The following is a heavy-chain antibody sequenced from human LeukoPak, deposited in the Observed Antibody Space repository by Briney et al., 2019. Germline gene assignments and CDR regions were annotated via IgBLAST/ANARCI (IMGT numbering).Heavy chain of an antibody. V-gene: IGHV3-21*01. CDR3: ARGGEEYQLLYNYYYYYMDV. Sequence: GGYLRLSCAASGFTFSSYSMNGVRQAPVKGLEWVSSISSSRSYIYYADSVKGRFTISRDNAKNSLYLQMNSLRAEDTAVYYCARGGEEYQLLYNYYYYYMDVWGKRTTVTVSS. CDR2: ISSSRSYI. J-gene: IGHJ6*03. CDR1: GFTFSSYS. D-gene: IGHD2-2*02.